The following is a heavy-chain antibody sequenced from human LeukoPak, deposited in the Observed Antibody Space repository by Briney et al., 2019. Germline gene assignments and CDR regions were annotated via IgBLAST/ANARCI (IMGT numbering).Heavy chain of an antibody. CDR3: AKQIHDDGGNLYHFDS. CDR2: IKQDGSEK. CDR1: GFIFSSYW. V-gene: IGHV3-7*05. Sequence: GGSLRLSCAASGFIFSSYWMSWVRQAPGKGLEWVANIKQDGSEKHYVDSVKGRFTISRDNAKNSLYLQMNSLRAEDTAVYYCAKQIHDDGGNLYHFDSWGQGILVTVSS. D-gene: IGHD4-23*01. J-gene: IGHJ4*02.